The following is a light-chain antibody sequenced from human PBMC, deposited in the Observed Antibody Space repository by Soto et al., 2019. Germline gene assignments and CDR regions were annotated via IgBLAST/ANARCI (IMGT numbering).Light chain of an antibody. Sequence: QSVLTQPPSVSAAAGQKVTISCSGSYSNIGSNFVSWYQHFPGSAPKLLIYDNSQRPSGIPDRFSGSKSGSSATLGITGLQTGDEDDYYCGTWDSSLSVVVFGGGTKLTVL. CDR2: DNS. CDR3: GTWDSSLSVVV. J-gene: IGLJ2*01. CDR1: YSNIGSNF. V-gene: IGLV1-51*01.